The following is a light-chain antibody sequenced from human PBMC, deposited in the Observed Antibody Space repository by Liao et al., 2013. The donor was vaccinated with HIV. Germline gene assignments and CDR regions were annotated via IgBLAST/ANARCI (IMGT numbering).Light chain of an antibody. CDR3: QVWDNSSGHVV. CDR1: NIGSKS. V-gene: IGLV3-21*04. J-gene: IGLJ2*01. CDR2: SDR. Sequence: SYELTQPPSVSVAPGKTARITCGGNNIGSKSVHWYQQKPGQAPVLVIYSDRDRPSGIPERFSGSNSGNTATLTISGVEAGDEADYYCQVWDNSSGHVVFGGGTKLTVL.